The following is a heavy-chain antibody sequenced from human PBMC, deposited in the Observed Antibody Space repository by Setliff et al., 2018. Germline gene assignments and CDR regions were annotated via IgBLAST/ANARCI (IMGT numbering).Heavy chain of an antibody. V-gene: IGHV4-61*10. CDR1: GGSISGTYYY. Sequence: SETLSLTCTVSGGSISGTYYYWSWIRQPAGRGLEWIGHTYYIGATNYNPSLKGRVTISVDTSENQVSLKMNFVTAADTAVYYCARGGVLGTGDFDYWGQGTLVTVSS. CDR3: ARGGVLGTGDFDY. J-gene: IGHJ4*02. D-gene: IGHD3-16*01. CDR2: TYYIGAT.